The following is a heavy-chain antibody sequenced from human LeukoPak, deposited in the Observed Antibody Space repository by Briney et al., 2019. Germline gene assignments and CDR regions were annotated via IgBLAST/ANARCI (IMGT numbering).Heavy chain of an antibody. Sequence: ASVKVSCKVSGYTLTELSMHWVRQAPGKGLEWMGGFDPEDGETIYAQKFQGRVTMTEDTSTDTAYMELSSLRSEDTAVYYCATDSEWLLSFDYWGQGTLATVSS. CDR1: GYTLTELS. V-gene: IGHV1-24*01. CDR2: FDPEDGET. D-gene: IGHD3-3*01. J-gene: IGHJ4*02. CDR3: ATDSEWLLSFDY.